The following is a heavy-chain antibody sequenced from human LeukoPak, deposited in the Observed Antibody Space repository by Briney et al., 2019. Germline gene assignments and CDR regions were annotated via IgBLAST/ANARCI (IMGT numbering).Heavy chain of an antibody. J-gene: IGHJ5*02. CDR2: ISSSSDYI. CDR3: ARERGYGGYKWFDP. D-gene: IGHD5-12*01. V-gene: IGHV3-21*01. Sequence: GGSLRPSCAASGFTFSSYRMNWVRQAPGRGLEWVSCISSSSDYIYYADSAKGRFTISRDNAKNSLYLQMNSLRAEDTAVYYCARERGYGGYKWFDPWGQGTLVTVSS. CDR1: GFTFSSYR.